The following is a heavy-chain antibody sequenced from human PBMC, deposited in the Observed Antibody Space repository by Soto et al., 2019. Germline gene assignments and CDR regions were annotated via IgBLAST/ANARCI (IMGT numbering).Heavy chain of an antibody. CDR2: IYWDDDK. V-gene: IGHV2-5*02. CDR1: GFSLTTSGVG. D-gene: IGHD3-3*01. J-gene: IGHJ4*02. CDR3: AHRVLRTVFGLVTTTAIYFDF. Sequence: QITLNESGPTVVRPTEPLTLTCRFSGFSLTTSGVGVGWIRQSPGKAPEWLALIYWDDDKRYSASLKSRLTITKDTSKKQVVLKVSDLDPTDTATYYCAHRVLRTVFGLVTTTAIYFDFWGQGTPVAVAS.